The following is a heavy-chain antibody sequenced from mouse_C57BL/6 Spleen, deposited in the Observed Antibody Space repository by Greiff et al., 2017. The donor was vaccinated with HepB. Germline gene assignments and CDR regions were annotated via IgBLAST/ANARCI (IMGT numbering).Heavy chain of an antibody. CDR2: ISDGGSYT. CDR3: ARERPCITTVVAKDYYAMDD. J-gene: IGHJ4*01. CDR1: GFTFSSYA. D-gene: IGHD1-1*01. Sequence: EVQGVESGGGLVKPGGSLKLSCAASGFTFSSYAMSWVRQTPEKRLEWVATISDGGSYTYYPDNVKGRFTISRDTAKNNLYLQMSHLKSEDTAMYYCARERPCITTVVAKDYYAMDDWGQGTSVTVSS. V-gene: IGHV5-4*01.